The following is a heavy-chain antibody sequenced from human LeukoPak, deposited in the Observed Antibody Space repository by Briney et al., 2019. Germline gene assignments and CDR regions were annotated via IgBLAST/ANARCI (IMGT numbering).Heavy chain of an antibody. CDR3: AKPAYCSGGSCYSIGYFDY. D-gene: IGHD2-15*01. V-gene: IGHV3-23*01. CDR2: ISGSGGST. J-gene: IGHJ4*02. Sequence: GGSLRLSCVASGFTFSSYVMSWVRQAPGKGLEWVSPISGSGGSTYYADSVKGRFTISRDNSNNTLYLQMNSLRAEDTAVYYCAKPAYCSGGSCYSIGYFDYWGQGTLVTVSS. CDR1: GFTFSSYV.